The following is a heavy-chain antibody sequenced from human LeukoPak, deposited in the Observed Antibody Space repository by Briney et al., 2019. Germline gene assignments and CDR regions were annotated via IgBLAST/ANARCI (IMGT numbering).Heavy chain of an antibody. J-gene: IGHJ6*03. Sequence: SETLSLTCTVSGGSISSSSYYWGWIRQPPGKGLEWIGSIYYSGSTYYNPSLKSRVTISVDTSKNQFSLKLSSVTAADTAVYYCARVFTVTTYYYYYMDVWGKGTTVTVSS. CDR3: ARVFTVTTYYYYYMDV. V-gene: IGHV4-39*07. D-gene: IGHD4-17*01. CDR2: IYYSGST. CDR1: GGSISSSSYY.